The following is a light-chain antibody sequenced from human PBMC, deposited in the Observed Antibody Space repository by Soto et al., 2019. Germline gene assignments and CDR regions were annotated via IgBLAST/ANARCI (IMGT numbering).Light chain of an antibody. J-gene: IGKJ5*01. V-gene: IGKV1-5*03. CDR1: QSISSW. CDR3: QQYSIYPIT. Sequence: DIQMTQSPSTMSVSEGDRVTITCRASQSISSWLAWYQQKPGKAPKSLIYKASSLESGVPSRFSGSGSGTEFTLTISSLQPDAFATYYCQQYSIYPITFGPGTRLEIK. CDR2: KAS.